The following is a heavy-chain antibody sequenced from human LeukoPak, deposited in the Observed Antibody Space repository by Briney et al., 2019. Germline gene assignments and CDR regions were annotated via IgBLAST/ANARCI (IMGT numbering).Heavy chain of an antibody. V-gene: IGHV3-21*01. CDR3: ARAEWYYDSSGYYSGAFDI. CDR1: GFTFSSYN. D-gene: IGHD3-22*01. CDR2: ISSSSSYI. J-gene: IGHJ3*02. Sequence: GGSLRLSCAASGFTFSSYNMNWVRQAPGKGLEWVSSISSSSSYIYYADSVKGRFTISRDNAKNSLYLQMNSLRAEDTAVYYCARAEWYYDSSGYYSGAFDIWGQGTMVTVSS.